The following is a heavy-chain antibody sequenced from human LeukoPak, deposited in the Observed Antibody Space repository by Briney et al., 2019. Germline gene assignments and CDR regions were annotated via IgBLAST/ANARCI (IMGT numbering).Heavy chain of an antibody. CDR2: IYYSGST. V-gene: IGHV4-31*03. D-gene: IGHD3-3*01. CDR3: ARDPLSPASGDDAFDI. Sequence: SETLSLTCTVSGGSISSGGYYWGWIRQHPGKGLEWIGYIYYSGSTYYNPSLKSRVTISVDTSKNQFSLKLSSVTAADTAVYYCARDPLSPASGDDAFDIWGQGTMVTVSS. J-gene: IGHJ3*02. CDR1: GGSISSGGYY.